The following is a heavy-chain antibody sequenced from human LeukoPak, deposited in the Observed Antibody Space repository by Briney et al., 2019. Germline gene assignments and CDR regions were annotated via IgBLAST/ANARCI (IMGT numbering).Heavy chain of an antibody. Sequence: ASVKVSCKAPGDTLITHYISWVRQAPGQGLEWVGRIVPVIGVATYAQSLQGRVIITADRSTNTAYMELSSLRFEDSAVYFCARHSSRGHYYEFDFWGQGSPVTVSS. CDR2: IVPVIGVA. D-gene: IGHD3-22*01. J-gene: IGHJ4*02. CDR3: ARHSSRGHYYEFDF. CDR1: GDTLITHY. V-gene: IGHV1-69*02.